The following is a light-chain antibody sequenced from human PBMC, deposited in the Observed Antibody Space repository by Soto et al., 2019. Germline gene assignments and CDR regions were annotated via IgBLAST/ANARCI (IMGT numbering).Light chain of an antibody. J-gene: IGLJ1*01. CDR1: SSDVGSNNR. Sequence: QSVLTQPPSVSGSPGQSVAISCSGSSSDVGSNNRVSWYQQSPGTAPKLIIYDVTNRPSGVPDRFSGSKSGNTASLTISGLQAEDEADYYCSSFTTSSTYVFGTGTKLTVL. V-gene: IGLV2-18*02. CDR3: SSFTTSSTYV. CDR2: DVT.